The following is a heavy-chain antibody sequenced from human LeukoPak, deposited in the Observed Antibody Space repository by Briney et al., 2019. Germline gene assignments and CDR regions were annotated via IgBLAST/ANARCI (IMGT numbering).Heavy chain of an antibody. J-gene: IGHJ6*03. CDR1: GYTFSAYY. D-gene: IGHD6-19*01. Sequence: ASVKVSCTASGYTFSAYYMHWVRQAPGQGLEWMGWINPDSGDTNYAQKFLGRVTMTRDTSISTVYMELSRLRSDDTALYYCARGPHIGVMFYFYFMDVWGKGTTVTVSS. V-gene: IGHV1-2*02. CDR2: INPDSGDT. CDR3: ARGPHIGVMFYFYFMDV.